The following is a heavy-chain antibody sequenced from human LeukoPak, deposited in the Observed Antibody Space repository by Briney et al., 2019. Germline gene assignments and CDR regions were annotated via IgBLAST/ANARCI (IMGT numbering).Heavy chain of an antibody. Sequence: SETLSLTCAVYGGSFSGYYWSWIRQPPGKGREWIGEINHSGSTNYNPSLKSRVTISVDTSKNQFSLKLSSMTAADTAVYYCARGIGVVVVAASNWFDPWGQGTLVTVSS. CDR1: GGSFSGYY. D-gene: IGHD2-15*01. V-gene: IGHV4-34*01. CDR2: INHSGST. CDR3: ARGIGVVVVAASNWFDP. J-gene: IGHJ5*02.